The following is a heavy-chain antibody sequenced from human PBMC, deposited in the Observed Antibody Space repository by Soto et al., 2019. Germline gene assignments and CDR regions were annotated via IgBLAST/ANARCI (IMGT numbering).Heavy chain of an antibody. V-gene: IGHV1-2*04. CDR3: ARGNEIAVAGTSFDY. CDR2: VNPVSGGT. J-gene: IGHJ4*02. CDR1: GYTFTDYY. Sequence: QVQLVQSGAEVKKPGASVKVSCKASGYTFTDYYTHWVRQAPGQGLEWMGWVNPVSGGTNYAQKVRDWVTLTRDTSISTAYMELSRLGSDDTAVYYCARGNEIAVAGTSFDYWGQGTLVTVSS. D-gene: IGHD6-19*01.